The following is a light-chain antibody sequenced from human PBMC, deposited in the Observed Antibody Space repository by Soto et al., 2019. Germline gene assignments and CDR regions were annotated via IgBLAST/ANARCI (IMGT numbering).Light chain of an antibody. V-gene: IGKV3D-15*03. CDR1: QSVSSN. CDR2: QTS. Sequence: ELERTQSPATRSVSPGERATLSGRASQSVSSNLAWYQHRPGQAPRLLIYQTSIRAAGIPARFSASGSGTDFTLTISDVQPEDFALYYCHQRQSWTRTFGQGTKVDIK. CDR3: HQRQSWTRT. J-gene: IGKJ1*01.